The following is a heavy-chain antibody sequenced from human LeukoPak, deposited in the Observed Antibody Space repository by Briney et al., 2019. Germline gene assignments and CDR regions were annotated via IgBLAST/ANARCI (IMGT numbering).Heavy chain of an antibody. D-gene: IGHD3-10*01. CDR3: VRGDGSGRYWFDP. V-gene: IGHV4-4*07. CDR1: GGSISNSY. CDR2: IYSSGST. J-gene: IGHJ5*02. Sequence: SETLSLTCTVSGGSISNSYWSWIRQPPGRGLEWIGRIYSSGSTNYNPSLNSRVTMSVDTSKNEFSLKLSSVAAADTAVYYCVRGDGSGRYWFDPWGEGNMVTVSS.